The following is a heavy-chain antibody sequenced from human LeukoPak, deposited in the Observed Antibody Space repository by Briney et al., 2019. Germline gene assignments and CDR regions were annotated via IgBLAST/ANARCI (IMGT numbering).Heavy chain of an antibody. CDR2: IRQDGSEK. CDR3: AREGSGRTAYNDGLDV. D-gene: IGHD3-10*01. CDR1: GFTFSSYW. V-gene: IGHV3-7*03. Sequence: GGSLRLSCAASGFTFSSYWMSWVRQAPGKGLEWVANIRQDGSEKYYVDSVKGRFTISRDSAKNSLYLQMNSLRAEDTAVYYCAREGSGRTAYNDGLDVWGQGTMVTVSS. J-gene: IGHJ3*01.